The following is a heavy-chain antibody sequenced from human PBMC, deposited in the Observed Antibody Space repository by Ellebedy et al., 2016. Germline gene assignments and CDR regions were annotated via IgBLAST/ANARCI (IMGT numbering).Heavy chain of an antibody. D-gene: IGHD2-8*01. Sequence: GGSLRLSCAGTGFSFRSYAMNWVRQAPGKGLEWVSAISASGESTYYANSVKGRFTISRDNSKNMLYLQMNSLRADETATDYCAKENGGYIDHWGQGTLVTVSS. CDR3: AKENGGYIDH. V-gene: IGHV3-23*01. CDR1: GFSFRSYA. CDR2: ISASGEST. J-gene: IGHJ4*02.